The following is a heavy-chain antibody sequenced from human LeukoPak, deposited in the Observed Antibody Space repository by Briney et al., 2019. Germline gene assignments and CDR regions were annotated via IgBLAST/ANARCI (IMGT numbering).Heavy chain of an antibody. CDR1: GFTFSSYA. CDR3: ARGAEKILSFGEYPSDAFDI. V-gene: IGHV3-23*01. CDR2: ISGSGGST. J-gene: IGHJ3*02. Sequence: GGSLRLSCAASGFTFSSYAMSWVRQAPGKGLEWVSAISGSGGSTYYADSVKGRFTISRDSPKNTVYLQMDSLRAEDTAVYYCARGAEKILSFGEYPSDAFDIWGQGTMVSVTS. D-gene: IGHD3-10*01.